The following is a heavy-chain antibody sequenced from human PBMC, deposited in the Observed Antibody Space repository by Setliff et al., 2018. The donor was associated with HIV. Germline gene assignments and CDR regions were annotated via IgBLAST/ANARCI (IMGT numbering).Heavy chain of an antibody. J-gene: IGHJ4*02. CDR1: GYSISSGYY. CDR3: ARASSDIPGVDSNYFDD. V-gene: IGHV4-38-2*01. Sequence: PSETLSLTCAVSGYSISSGYYWGWIRQTPGKGLERIGRIYTSGPRYNPSLENRVTISVDTSKSQFFLMLSSVTAADTAVYYCARASSDIPGVDSNYFDDWGQGTLVTVSS. D-gene: IGHD2-2*01. CDR2: IYTSGP.